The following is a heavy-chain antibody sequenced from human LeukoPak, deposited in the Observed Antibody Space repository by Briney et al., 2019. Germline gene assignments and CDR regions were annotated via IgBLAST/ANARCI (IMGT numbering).Heavy chain of an antibody. V-gene: IGHV5-51*01. CDR1: GYSFTSYW. J-gene: IGHJ4*02. CDR2: IHSADSNT. D-gene: IGHD4-17*01. Sequence: GESLKISCKGSGYSFTSYWIGWVRQMPGKGLEWMGIIHSADSNTKYSPSFQGQVTISADKSISTAYLQWSGLKASDTAMYYCAGARHGDYRWDYWGQGALVTVSS. CDR3: AGARHGDYRWDY.